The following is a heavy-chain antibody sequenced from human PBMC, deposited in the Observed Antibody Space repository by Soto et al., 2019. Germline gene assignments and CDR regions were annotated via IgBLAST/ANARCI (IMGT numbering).Heavy chain of an antibody. CDR3: ARTAFGEFDY. CDR1: GYSISSGYY. V-gene: IGHV4-38-2*01. J-gene: IGHJ4*02. CDR2: IYHSGST. Sequence: PSETLSLTCAVPGYSISSGYYWGWIRQPPGKGLEWIGSIYHSGSTYYNPSLKSRVTISVDTSKNQFSLKLSSVTAADTAVYYCARTAFGEFDYWGQGTLVTVSS. D-gene: IGHD3-10*01.